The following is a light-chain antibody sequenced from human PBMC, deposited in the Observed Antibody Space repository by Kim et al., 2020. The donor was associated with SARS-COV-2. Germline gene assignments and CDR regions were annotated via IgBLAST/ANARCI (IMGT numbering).Light chain of an antibody. CDR3: ATWDNSLNAWV. CDR1: WTNVGSHI. J-gene: IGLJ3*02. CDR2: NDE. Sequence: GQRVTISCSGSWTNVGSHIVNWFQQLPGTAPKLLIYNDEQRPSGVPDRFSGSRSGTSASLAISGLQSADEADYYCATWDNSLNAWVFGGGTKVTVL. V-gene: IGLV1-44*01.